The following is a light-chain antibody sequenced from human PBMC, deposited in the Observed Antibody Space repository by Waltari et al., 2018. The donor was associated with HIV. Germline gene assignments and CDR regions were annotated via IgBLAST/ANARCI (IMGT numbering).Light chain of an antibody. V-gene: IGLV1-47*01. CDR3: ATWNDSLSGYV. CDR2: RNN. CDR1: SSNIGRTY. Sequence: QSVLTQPPSASGTPGQRVTISCSGSSSNIGRTYVYWYQQLPGTAPKLLSYRNNQRPSGVPDRFSGSKSGTSASLAISGLRSEDEADYYCATWNDSLSGYVFGTGTKVTV. J-gene: IGLJ1*01.